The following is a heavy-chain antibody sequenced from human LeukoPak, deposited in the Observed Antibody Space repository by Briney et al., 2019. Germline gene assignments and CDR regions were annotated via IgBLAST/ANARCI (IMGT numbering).Heavy chain of an antibody. CDR2: IYTRGGT. J-gene: IGHJ5*02. CDR1: GGSISSYY. CDR3: ARDEVLLWFGELLFNWFDR. D-gene: IGHD3-10*01. Sequence: PSETLSLTCTVSGGSISSYYWSWIGQPAGKGLEWIGRIYTRGGTNYNPSLKSRVTMSVDTSKNQFSLKLSSVPAADTAVYYCARDEVLLWFGELLFNWFDRWGQGTLVTVSS. V-gene: IGHV4-4*07.